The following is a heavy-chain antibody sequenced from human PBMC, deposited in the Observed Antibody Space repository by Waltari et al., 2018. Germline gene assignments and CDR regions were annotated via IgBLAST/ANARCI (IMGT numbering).Heavy chain of an antibody. Sequence: EVQLVESGGGLVKPGGSLRLSCAAYGFNFSSYSMNCVRQAPGKGLEWVSSISSSSSYIYYADSVKGRFTISRDNSKNTLYLQMNSLRAEDTAVYYCAKTAGAMDFDYWGQGTLVTVSS. CDR2: ISSSSSYI. V-gene: IGHV3-21*04. J-gene: IGHJ4*02. CDR3: AKTAGAMDFDY. D-gene: IGHD6-19*01. CDR1: GFNFSSYS.